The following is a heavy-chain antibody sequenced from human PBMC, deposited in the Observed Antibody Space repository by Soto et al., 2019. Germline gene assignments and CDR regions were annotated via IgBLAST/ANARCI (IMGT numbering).Heavy chain of an antibody. J-gene: IGHJ6*02. CDR1: GYTFTSYD. CDR2: MNPNSGNT. CDR3: ARGGIVVVVAATPLEDDYGMDV. D-gene: IGHD2-15*01. V-gene: IGHV1-8*01. Sequence: ASVKVSCKASGYTFTSYDINWVRQATGQGLEWMGWMNPNSGNTGYAQKFQGRVTMTRNTSISTAYMELSSLRSEDTAVYYCARGGIVVVVAATPLEDDYGMDVWGQGTTVTVSS.